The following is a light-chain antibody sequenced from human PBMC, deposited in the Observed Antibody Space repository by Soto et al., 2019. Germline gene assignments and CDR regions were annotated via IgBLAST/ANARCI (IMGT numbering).Light chain of an antibody. V-gene: IGKV3-20*01. J-gene: IGKJ3*01. CDR1: QSVSRSY. CDR3: QQYGGSQGFT. Sequence: EIVLTQSPGTLSLSPGERATVSCRASQSVSRSYLAWYQKKPGQAPRLLIYGASNRATGIPDRFSGSGSGTGFTLTISRLEPEDFAVYYCQQYGGSQGFTFGPGTKVDIK. CDR2: GAS.